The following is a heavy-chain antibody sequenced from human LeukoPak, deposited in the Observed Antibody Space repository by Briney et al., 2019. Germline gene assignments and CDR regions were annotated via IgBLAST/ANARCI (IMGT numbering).Heavy chain of an antibody. J-gene: IGHJ6*02. Sequence: ASVKVSCKASGGTFSSYAISWVRQAPGQGLEWVGRIIPIFGIANYAQKFQGRVSITADKSTSTAYMELSSLRSEDTAVYYCARVGPSIDYYGSGSGVLYYYYYGMDVWGQGTTVTVSS. D-gene: IGHD3-10*01. V-gene: IGHV1-69*04. CDR3: ARVGPSIDYYGSGSGVLYYYYYGMDV. CDR1: GGTFSSYA. CDR2: IIPIFGIA.